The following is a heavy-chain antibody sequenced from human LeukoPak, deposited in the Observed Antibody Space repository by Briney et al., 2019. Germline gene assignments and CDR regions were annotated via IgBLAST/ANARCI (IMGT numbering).Heavy chain of an antibody. CDR3: ARAAYDSSGYLTL. CDR2: ISSSSSTI. J-gene: IGHJ4*02. D-gene: IGHD3-22*01. V-gene: IGHV3-48*01. Sequence: GGSLRLSCAASGFPFNAYWMTWVRQAPGKGLEWVSYISSSSSTIYYADSVKGRFTISRDNAKNSLYLQMNSLRAEDTAVYYCARAAYDSSGYLTLWGQGTLVAVSS. CDR1: GFPFNAYW.